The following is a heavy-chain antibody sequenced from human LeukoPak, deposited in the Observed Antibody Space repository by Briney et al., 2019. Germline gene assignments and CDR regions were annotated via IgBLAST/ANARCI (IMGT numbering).Heavy chain of an antibody. CDR1: GYTFTSYA. Sequence: ASVKVSCKASGYTFTSYAMHWVRQAPGQRLEWMGWINAGNGNTKYSQKFQGRVTIARDTSASTAYMELSSLGSEDTAVYYCARVGYYGSGSYYNDYGMDVWGQGTTVTVSS. J-gene: IGHJ6*02. CDR3: ARVGYYGSGSYYNDYGMDV. V-gene: IGHV1-3*01. CDR2: INAGNGNT. D-gene: IGHD3-10*01.